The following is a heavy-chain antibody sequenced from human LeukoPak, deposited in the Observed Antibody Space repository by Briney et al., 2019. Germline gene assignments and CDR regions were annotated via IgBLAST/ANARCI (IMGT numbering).Heavy chain of an antibody. D-gene: IGHD3-10*01. CDR1: GYTFTGYH. CDR2: INPNSGGT. CDR3: ARNRDRYNWFDP. Sequence: ASVKVSCKASGYTFTGYHMHWVRQAPGQGLEWMGWINPNSGGTNYAQKFQGWVTMTRDTSISTAYMELSRLRSDDTAVYYCARNRDRYNWFDPWGQGTLVTVSS. J-gene: IGHJ5*02. V-gene: IGHV1-2*04.